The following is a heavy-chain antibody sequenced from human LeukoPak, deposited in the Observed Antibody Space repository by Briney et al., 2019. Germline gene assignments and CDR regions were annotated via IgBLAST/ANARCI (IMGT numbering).Heavy chain of an antibody. D-gene: IGHD4-17*01. J-gene: IGHJ4*02. Sequence: GGSLRLSCAASGFSFSNAWMSWVRQAPGKGLEWVGRIKSKTDGGTTDYAAPVKGRFTISRDDSKNTLYLQMNSLRAEDTAVYYCAREGGGTVTPDYWGQGTLVTVSS. CDR3: AREGGGTVTPDY. V-gene: IGHV3-15*01. CDR2: IKSKTDGGTT. CDR1: GFSFSNAW.